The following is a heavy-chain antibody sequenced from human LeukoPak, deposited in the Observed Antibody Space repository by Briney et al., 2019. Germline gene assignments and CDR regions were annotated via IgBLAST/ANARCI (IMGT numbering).Heavy chain of an antibody. Sequence: GGSLRLSCAASGFTFSSYSMNWVRQAPGKGLEWVSSITSSSSYIYYADSVKGRFTISRDNAKNSLYLQMNSLRAEDTAVYYCVRDRGWELPYYFDYWGQGTLVTVSS. J-gene: IGHJ4*02. V-gene: IGHV3-21*01. CDR3: VRDRGWELPYYFDY. CDR1: GFTFSSYS. D-gene: IGHD1-26*01. CDR2: ITSSSSYI.